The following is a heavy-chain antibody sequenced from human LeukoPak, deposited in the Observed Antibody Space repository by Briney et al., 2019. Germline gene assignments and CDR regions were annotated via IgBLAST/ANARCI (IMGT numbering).Heavy chain of an antibody. J-gene: IGHJ5*02. CDR1: GGTFSGYT. D-gene: IGHD3-3*01. CDR3: ARIHDFWRNRFDP. CDR2: IIPILGIA. Sequence: SVKVSCKASGGTFSGYTISWVRQAPGQGLEWMGRIIPILGIANYAQKFQGRVTITADKSTSTAYMELSSLRSEDTAVYYCARIHDFWRNRFDPWGQGTLVTVSS. V-gene: IGHV1-69*02.